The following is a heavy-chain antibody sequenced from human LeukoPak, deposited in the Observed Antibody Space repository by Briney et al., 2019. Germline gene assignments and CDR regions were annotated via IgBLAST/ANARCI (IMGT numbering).Heavy chain of an antibody. CDR3: ARGRLLWSQTGYYYMDV. CDR2: INHSGST. CDR1: GFTFSSYE. Sequence: GSLRLSRAASGFTFSSYEMNWVRQAPGKGLEWIGEINHSGSTNYNPSLKSRVTISVDTSKNQFSLKLSSVTAADTAVYYCARGRLLWSQTGYYYMDVWGKGTTVTVSS. V-gene: IGHV4-34*01. D-gene: IGHD3-10*01. J-gene: IGHJ6*03.